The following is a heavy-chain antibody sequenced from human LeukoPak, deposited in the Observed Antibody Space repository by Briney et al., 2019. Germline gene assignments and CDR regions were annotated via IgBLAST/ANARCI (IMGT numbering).Heavy chain of an antibody. V-gene: IGHV3-30*03. J-gene: IGHJ2*01. CDR3: AIDYCSGGSCYHYRYFDL. CDR2: ILYDGGNI. D-gene: IGHD2-15*01. CDR1: GFTFSSYR. Sequence: GGSLRLSCAASGFTFSSYRMHWVRQAPGRGLGWVAFILYDGGNIYYADSVKGRFTISRDNSKTTLYLQMNSLRAEDTAVYYCAIDYCSGGSCYHYRYFDLWGRGTRVTVSS.